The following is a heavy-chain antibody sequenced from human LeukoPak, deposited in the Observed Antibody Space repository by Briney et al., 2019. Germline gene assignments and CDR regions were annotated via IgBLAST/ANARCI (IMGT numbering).Heavy chain of an antibody. CDR1: GFTFSSYD. CDR3: ARGGYFGSGPMDV. CDR2: IDTAGVT. Sequence: GGSLRLSCAGSGFTFSSYDMHWVRQAAGKGLEWVAGIDTAGVTHYPGSVRGRFTISRENAKNSFFLQMNSLRAGDTAVYYCARGGYFGSGPMDVWGQGTTVTVSS. D-gene: IGHD3-10*01. V-gene: IGHV3-13*01. J-gene: IGHJ6*02.